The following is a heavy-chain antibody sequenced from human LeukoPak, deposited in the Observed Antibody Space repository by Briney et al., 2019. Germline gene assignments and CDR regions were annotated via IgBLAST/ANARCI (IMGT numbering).Heavy chain of an antibody. CDR2: IYADGT. CDR1: GDSITSGNYY. V-gene: IGHV4-61*02. D-gene: IGHD5-18*01. J-gene: IGHJ6*03. Sequence: SETLSLTCIVSGDSITSGNYYWSWIRQPAGKGLEWIGRIYADGTNYNPSLMSRVTISIDTSKNQFSLKMTSVTAADTAVYYCARAREDTATTNGYFYYYYYYMDVWGKGTTVTVSS. CDR3: ARAREDTATTNGYFYYYYYYMDV.